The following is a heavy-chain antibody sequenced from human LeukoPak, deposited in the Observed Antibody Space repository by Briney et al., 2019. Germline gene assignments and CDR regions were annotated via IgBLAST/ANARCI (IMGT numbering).Heavy chain of an antibody. Sequence: GGSLRLSCAASGFTLSAYWMHWVRQAPGKGLMWVSRIEGDGNRITYADSVKGRFTISRDNSKNTLYLQMNSLRAEDTAVYYCARDESSWGQGTLVTVSS. CDR3: ARDESS. CDR2: IEGDGNRI. CDR1: GFTLSAYW. V-gene: IGHV3-74*01. J-gene: IGHJ5*02.